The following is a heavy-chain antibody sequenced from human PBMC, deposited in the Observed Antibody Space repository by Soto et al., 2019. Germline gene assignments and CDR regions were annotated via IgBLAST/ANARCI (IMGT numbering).Heavy chain of an antibody. V-gene: IGHV4-39*01. Sequence: ETLSLTCTVSGGSISSSSYYWGWIRQPPGKGLEWIGSIYYSGSTYYNPSLKSRVTISVDTSKNQFSLKLSSVTAADTAVYYCARHFVGYCTNGVCSRLNWFDPWGQGTLVTVSS. CDR2: IYYSGST. CDR3: ARHFVGYCTNGVCSRLNWFDP. CDR1: GGSISSSSYY. D-gene: IGHD2-8*01. J-gene: IGHJ5*02.